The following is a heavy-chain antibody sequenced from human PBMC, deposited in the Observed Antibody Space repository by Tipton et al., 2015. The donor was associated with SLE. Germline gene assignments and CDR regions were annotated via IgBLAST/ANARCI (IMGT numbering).Heavy chain of an antibody. CDR2: ITWNSDSI. D-gene: IGHD6-13*01. J-gene: IGHJ6*03. Sequence: SLRLSCAASGFTFSSYWMHWVRQVPGKGLEWVSGITWNSDSIGYADSVKGRFTISRDNAKNTLYLQMNSLRTDDTAFYYCAKANRASAHYFYFYYMDVWGKGTTVIVSS. CDR3: AKANRASAHYFYFYYMDV. CDR1: GFTFSSYW. V-gene: IGHV3-9*01.